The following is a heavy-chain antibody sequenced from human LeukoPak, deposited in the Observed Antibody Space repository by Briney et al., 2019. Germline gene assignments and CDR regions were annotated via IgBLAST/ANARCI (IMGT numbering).Heavy chain of an antibody. CDR3: AREEQLVRYFDY. D-gene: IGHD6-6*01. V-gene: IGHV3-74*01. Sequence: GGSLRLSCAASGFTFSSYWMHWVRQAPGKGLVWVSRINSDGSSTSYADSVKGRFTISRDNAKNTLYLQMNSLRAEDTAVYYCAREEQLVRYFDYWGQGTLVTVSS. J-gene: IGHJ4*02. CDR2: INSDGSST. CDR1: GFTFSSYW.